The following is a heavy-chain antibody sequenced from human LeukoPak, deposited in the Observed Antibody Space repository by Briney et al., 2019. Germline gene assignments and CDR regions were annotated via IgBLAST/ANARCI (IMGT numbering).Heavy chain of an antibody. CDR3: ARDRWLQSEDYYMDA. D-gene: IGHD5-24*01. CDR1: GFTFSSYG. Sequence: GGSLRLSCAASGFTFSSYGMHWVRQAPGKGLEWVAFIRSDGSNKYYADSVKGRFTISRDNSKNTLYLQMNSLRAEDTAVYYCARDRWLQSEDYYMDAWGKGTTVTISS. CDR2: IRSDGSNK. J-gene: IGHJ6*03. V-gene: IGHV3-30*02.